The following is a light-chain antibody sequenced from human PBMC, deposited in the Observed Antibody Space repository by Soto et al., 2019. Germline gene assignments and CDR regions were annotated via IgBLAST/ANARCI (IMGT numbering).Light chain of an antibody. V-gene: IGKV3-15*01. J-gene: IGKJ1*01. CDR2: GAS. Sequence: EIVMTQSPATLAMSPGERATLSCRASQDVGINVAWYQHKPAQGPRLLIYGASTRATGTPARFSGSVSGTEFTITISSNKSGDYAISYCQQVNIWPRTSAQG. CDR1: QDVGIN. CDR3: QQVNIWPRT.